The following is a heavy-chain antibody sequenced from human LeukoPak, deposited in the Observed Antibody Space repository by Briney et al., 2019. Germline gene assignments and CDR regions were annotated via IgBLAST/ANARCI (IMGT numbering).Heavy chain of an antibody. J-gene: IGHJ4*02. CDR3: ARGGDYSGYDPSGY. D-gene: IGHD5-12*01. CDR1: GFTFRTYS. V-gene: IGHV3-21*01. CDR2: ISSSSTYT. Sequence: PGGSLRLSCAASGFTFRTYSMNWVRQAPGKGLEWVSSISSSSTYTYYADSVKGRFTISRDNAKNSLYLQMNSLRAEDTAVYYCARGGDYSGYDPSGYWGQGTLVTVSS.